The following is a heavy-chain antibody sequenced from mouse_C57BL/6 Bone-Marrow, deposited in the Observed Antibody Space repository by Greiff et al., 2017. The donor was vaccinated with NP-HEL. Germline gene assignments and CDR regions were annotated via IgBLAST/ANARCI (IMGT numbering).Heavy chain of an antibody. V-gene: IGHV6-6*01. CDR3: TVLRSPHWYFDV. CDR2: IRNKANNHAT. CDR1: GFTFSDAW. D-gene: IGHD1-1*01. J-gene: IGHJ1*03. Sequence: EVKLMESGGGLVQPGGSMKLSCAASGFTFSDAWMDWVRQSPEKGLEWVAEIRNKANNHATYYAESVKGRFTISRDDSKSSVYLQMNSLRAEDTGIYYCTVLRSPHWYFDVWGTGTTVTVSS.